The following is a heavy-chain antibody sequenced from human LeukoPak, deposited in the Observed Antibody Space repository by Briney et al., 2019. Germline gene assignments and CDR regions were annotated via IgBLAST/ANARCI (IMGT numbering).Heavy chain of an antibody. CDR3: ARGVPNWDKQYFDL. V-gene: IGHV1-2*02. CDR1: GYTCTGYS. J-gene: IGHJ2*01. Sequence: ASVKVSCKASGYTCTGYSMNWVRQAPGQGLEWLGWINANNGGTNYAQKFQGRVTMTRDTSISTAYMELSRLRSDDTALYYCARGVPNWDKQYFDLWGRGTLVTVSS. CDR2: INANNGGT. D-gene: IGHD1-26*01.